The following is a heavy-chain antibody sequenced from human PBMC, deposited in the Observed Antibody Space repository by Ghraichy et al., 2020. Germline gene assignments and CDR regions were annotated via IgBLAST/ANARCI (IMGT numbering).Heavy chain of an antibody. J-gene: IGHJ4*02. CDR3: ARGGPDTAMLEFDY. D-gene: IGHD5-18*01. CDR1: GFTFSSYW. Sequence: GGSLRLSCAASGFTFSSYWMSWVRQAPGKGLEWVANIKQDGSEKYYVDSVKGRFTISRDNAKNSLYLQMNSLRAEDTAVYYCARGGPDTAMLEFDYWGQGTLVTVSS. V-gene: IGHV3-7*05. CDR2: IKQDGSEK.